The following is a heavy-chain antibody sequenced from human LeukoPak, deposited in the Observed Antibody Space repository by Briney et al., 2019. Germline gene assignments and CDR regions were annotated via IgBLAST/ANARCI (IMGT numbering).Heavy chain of an antibody. CDR3: ARRHRLLWFGELSSARLTYYGMDV. CDR1: GGSIGSSSYY. D-gene: IGHD3-10*01. J-gene: IGHJ6*02. V-gene: IGHV4-39*01. Sequence: SETLSLTCTVSGGSIGSSSYYWGWIRQPPGTGLEWLGSIYYSGSTYYNPSLKSRVTISVDTSKNQFSLKLSSVTAADTAVYYCARRHRLLWFGELSSARLTYYGMDVWGQGTTVTVSS. CDR2: IYYSGST.